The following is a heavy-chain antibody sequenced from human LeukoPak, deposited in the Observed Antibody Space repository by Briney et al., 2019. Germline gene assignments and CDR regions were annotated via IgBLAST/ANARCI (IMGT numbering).Heavy chain of an antibody. CDR3: ARRSTHDAFDF. CDR2: IYPGDSTT. J-gene: IGHJ3*01. Sequence: GESLKISCKGSGYNFPNYWIGWVRQMPGKGLEWLGIIYPGDSTTRYSPSLQGQVTVSADKSINTAYLQWSSLKASDTAMYYCARRSTHDAFDFWGQGTMVTVPS. CDR1: GYNFPNYW. V-gene: IGHV5-51*01.